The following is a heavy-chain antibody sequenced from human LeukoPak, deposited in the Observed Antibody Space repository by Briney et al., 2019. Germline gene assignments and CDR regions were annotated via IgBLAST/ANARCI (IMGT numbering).Heavy chain of an antibody. CDR1: GGSFSGYY. J-gene: IGHJ4*02. CDR2: INYSGST. CDR3: ARDLSYDSSGV. Sequence: PSETLSLTCAVYGGSFSGYYWSWIRQPPGKGLEWIGEINYSGSTNYNPSLKSRVTISVDMSKNQFSLKLSSVTAADTAVYYCARDLSYDSSGVWGQGTLVTVSS. V-gene: IGHV4-34*01. D-gene: IGHD3-22*01.